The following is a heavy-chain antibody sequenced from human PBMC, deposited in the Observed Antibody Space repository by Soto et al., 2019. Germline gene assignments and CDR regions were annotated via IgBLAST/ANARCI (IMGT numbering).Heavy chain of an antibody. CDR2: ISAYNGNT. Sequence: GASVKVSCKASGYTFTGYGISWVRQAPGQGLEWMGWISAYNGNTNYAQKLQGRVTMTTDTSTSTAYMELGSLRSDDAAVYYCARDADEAYYDFWSGYFVGYFDYWGQGTLVTVSS. CDR1: GYTFTGYG. J-gene: IGHJ4*02. CDR3: ARDADEAYYDFWSGYFVGYFDY. V-gene: IGHV1-18*01. D-gene: IGHD3-3*01.